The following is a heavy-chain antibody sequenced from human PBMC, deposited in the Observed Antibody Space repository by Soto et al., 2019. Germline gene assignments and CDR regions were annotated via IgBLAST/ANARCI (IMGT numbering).Heavy chain of an antibody. D-gene: IGHD6-13*01. CDR3: AREPEGIAAALDY. V-gene: IGHV3-21*01. Sequence: GGSLRLSCAASGFTFRTYGMNWVRRAPGGGLEWVASISSSGSFIYYADSVKGRFTISRDDAEKSLYLQMNSLRAEDTALYYCAREPEGIAAALDYWGRGTRVTVSS. CDR2: ISSSGSFI. J-gene: IGHJ4*02. CDR1: GFTFRTYG.